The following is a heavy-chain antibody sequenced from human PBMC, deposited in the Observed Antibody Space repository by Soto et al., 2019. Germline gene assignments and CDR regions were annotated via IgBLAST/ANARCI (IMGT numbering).Heavy chain of an antibody. V-gene: IGHV3-21*01. J-gene: IGHJ6*02. CDR2: ISSSSSYI. CDR1: GFTFSSYS. D-gene: IGHD6-13*01. Sequence: EVQLVESGGGLVKPGGSLRLSCAASGFTFSSYSMNWVRQAPGKGLEWVSSISSSSSYIYYADSVKGRFTISRDNAKNSLYLQMNSLRAEDTAVYYCARDRGIAAAGYYYYGMDVWGQGTTVTVSS. CDR3: ARDRGIAAAGYYYYGMDV.